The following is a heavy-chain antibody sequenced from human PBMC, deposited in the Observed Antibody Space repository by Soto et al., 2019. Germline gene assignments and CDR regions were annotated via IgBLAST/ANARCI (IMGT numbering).Heavy chain of an antibody. Sequence: QVQLVESGGGVVQPGRSLRLSCAASGFPFTTYGMHWVREGPGKGLEWVAVISYDGSNKYYADSVKGRFTISRDNSKNTRELQMNSPRPGDTALYYCVGGQYYFAYRGQGTLVTVSS. V-gene: IGHV3-30*03. CDR1: GFPFTTYG. D-gene: IGHD3-10*01. CDR3: VGGQYYFAY. CDR2: ISYDGSNK. J-gene: IGHJ4*02.